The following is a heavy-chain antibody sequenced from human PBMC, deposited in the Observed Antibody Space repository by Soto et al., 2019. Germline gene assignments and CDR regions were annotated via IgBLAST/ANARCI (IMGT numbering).Heavy chain of an antibody. J-gene: IGHJ4*02. D-gene: IGHD3-22*01. CDR2: ISFDGSKM. CDR3: AKDYYADEMGWGYFFDY. Sequence: PXGSLILSCSVSGXTVRSHTMHWVRQDTGKGLEWVALISFDGSKMFYEDSVRGRLSISRDNSMDTLYLTMNSMRTEDTGIYYCAKDYYADEMGWGYFFDYSGQGTLDT. CDR1: GXTVRSHT. V-gene: IGHV3-30*18.